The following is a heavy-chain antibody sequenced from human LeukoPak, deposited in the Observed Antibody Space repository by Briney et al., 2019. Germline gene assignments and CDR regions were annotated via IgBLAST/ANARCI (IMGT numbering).Heavy chain of an antibody. Sequence: ASVTVSCKASGYTFTSYDINWVRQAAGQGLEWMGWMNPNSGNTGYAQKFQGRVTMTRNTSISTAYMELSSLRSEDTAVYYCARVPENLKPNKRGSGSYRYWFDPWGQGTLVTVSS. CDR2: MNPNSGNT. CDR1: GYTFTSYD. CDR3: ARVPENLKPNKRGSGSYRYWFDP. J-gene: IGHJ5*02. V-gene: IGHV1-8*01. D-gene: IGHD3-10*01.